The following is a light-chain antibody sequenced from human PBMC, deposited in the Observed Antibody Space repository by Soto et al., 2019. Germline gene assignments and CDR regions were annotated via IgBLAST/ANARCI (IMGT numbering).Light chain of an antibody. Sequence: NFMLTQPHSVSESPGKTVTISCTRSSGSIASNYVQWYQQRPGSAPTTVINEGNQRPSGVPDRFSGSIDSSSNSASLIISGLKIEDEAVYYCQSYDSTPWVFGGGTKLTVL. CDR1: SGSIASNY. J-gene: IGLJ3*02. CDR3: QSYDSTPWV. CDR2: EGN. V-gene: IGLV6-57*04.